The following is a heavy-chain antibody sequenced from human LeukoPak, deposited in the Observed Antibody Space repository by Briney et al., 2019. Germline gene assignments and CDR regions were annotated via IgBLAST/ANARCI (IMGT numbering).Heavy chain of an antibody. V-gene: IGHV3-23*01. Sequence: PGGSLRLSCAASGFTFSSYAMSWVRQAPGRGLEWVSAISGSGGSTYYADSVKGRFTISRDNSKNTLYLQMNSLRAEDTAVYYCAKGALVRGVISYYYYYMDVWGKGTTVTVSS. J-gene: IGHJ6*03. CDR1: GFTFSSYA. CDR2: ISGSGGST. D-gene: IGHD3-10*01. CDR3: AKGALVRGVISYYYYYMDV.